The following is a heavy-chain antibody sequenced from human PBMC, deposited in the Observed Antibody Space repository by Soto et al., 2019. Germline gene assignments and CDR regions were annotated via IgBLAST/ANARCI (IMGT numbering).Heavy chain of an antibody. CDR1: GGSISSGGYS. CDR3: ASSHAGAHITAAVH. D-gene: IGHD6-13*01. CDR2: IYHSGST. J-gene: IGHJ4*02. Sequence: QLQLQESGSGLVKPSQTLSLTCAVSGGSISSGGYSWNWIRQPPGKGLEWIGSIYHSGSTYYNPSLKSRVTISVDRSKNQFSLKLSSVTAADTAVYYCASSHAGAHITAAVHWGQGTLVTVSS. V-gene: IGHV4-30-2*01.